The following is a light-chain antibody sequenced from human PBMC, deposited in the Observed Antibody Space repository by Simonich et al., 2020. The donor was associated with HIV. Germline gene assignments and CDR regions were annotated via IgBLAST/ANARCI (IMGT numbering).Light chain of an antibody. Sequence: DIQMTQSPSSLSASVGDRVTITCQASQDISNYLKWYQQKPGKAPKLLIFDASNLETGVPSRFSGSGSGTDFTFTISSLQPEDFATYFCQQIYSTPLTFGGGTKLEIK. CDR2: DAS. J-gene: IGKJ4*01. V-gene: IGKV1-33*01. CDR1: QDISNY. CDR3: QQIYSTPLT.